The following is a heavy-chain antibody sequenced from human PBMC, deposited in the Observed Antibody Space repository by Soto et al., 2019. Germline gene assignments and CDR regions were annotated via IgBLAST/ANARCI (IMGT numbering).Heavy chain of an antibody. V-gene: IGHV4-59*01. CDR2: IYYSGSP. CDR1: GDSISPYY. CDR3: ARGVSPTY. Sequence: SETLSLTCIVSGDSISPYYWTWIRQPPGKGLEWIGHIYYSGSPNYNPSFKSRVTISVDTSKSQFSLKLSSVTAADTAVYYCARGVSPTYWGQGMLVTVSS. J-gene: IGHJ4*02.